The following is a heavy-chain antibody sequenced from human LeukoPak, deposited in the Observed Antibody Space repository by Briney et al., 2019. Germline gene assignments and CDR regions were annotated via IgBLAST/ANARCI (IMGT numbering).Heavy chain of an antibody. CDR2: ISYDGSNK. V-gene: IGHV3-30*18. D-gene: IGHD6-19*01. Sequence: PGRSLRLSCAASGFTFSSYGMHWVRQAPGKGLEWVAVISYDGSNKYYADSVKGRFTISRDNSKNTLYLQMNSLRAEDTAVYYCAKESSGWYLYWGQGTLVTVSS. J-gene: IGHJ4*02. CDR1: GFTFSSYG. CDR3: AKESSGWYLY.